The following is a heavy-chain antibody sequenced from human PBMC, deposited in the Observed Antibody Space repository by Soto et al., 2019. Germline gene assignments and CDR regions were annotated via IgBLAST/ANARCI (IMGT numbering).Heavy chain of an antibody. CDR2: IMPVLGRP. J-gene: IGHJ6*02. D-gene: IGHD3-10*01. CDR3: ATRADAGSYYDYYYGMDV. V-gene: IGHV1-69*02. Sequence: QVQLVQSGAEVKKPGSSVKVSCKASGVTFSSYTISWVRQAPGQGLEWMGRIMPVLGRPNYAPKFQGRVTISADKSTNTANMEPSRLRSEDTAVYYCATRADAGSYYDYYYGMDVWGQGTTVTVYS. CDR1: GVTFSSYT.